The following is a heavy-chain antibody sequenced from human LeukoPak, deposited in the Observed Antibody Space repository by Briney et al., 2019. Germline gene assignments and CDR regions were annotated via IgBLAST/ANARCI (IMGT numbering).Heavy chain of an antibody. CDR3: ARGYDYVWGSYRLDDAFDI. CDR1: GFTFSSYW. D-gene: IGHD3-16*02. Sequence: PGGSLRLSYAASGFTFSSYWMSWVRQAPGKGLEWVSYISGSSSTIYYPDSVKGRFTISRDNAKNSLYLQMSSLRAEDTAVYYCARGYDYVWGSYRLDDAFDIWGQGTMVTVSS. J-gene: IGHJ3*02. CDR2: ISGSSSTI. V-gene: IGHV3-48*01.